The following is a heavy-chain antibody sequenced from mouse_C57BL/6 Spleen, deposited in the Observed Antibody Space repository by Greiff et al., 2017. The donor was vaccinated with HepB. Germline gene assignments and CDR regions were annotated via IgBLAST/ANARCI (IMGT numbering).Heavy chain of an antibody. J-gene: IGHJ2*01. CDR2: IDPETGGT. V-gene: IGHV1-15*01. D-gene: IGHD2-3*01. CDR3: TRRGWLLLDY. Sequence: QVHVKQSGAELVRPGASVTLSCKASGYTFTDYEMHWVKQTPVHGLEWIGAIDPETGGTAYNQKFKGKAILTADKSSSTAYMELRSLTSEDSAVYYCTRRGWLLLDYWGQGTTLTVSS. CDR1: GYTFTDYE.